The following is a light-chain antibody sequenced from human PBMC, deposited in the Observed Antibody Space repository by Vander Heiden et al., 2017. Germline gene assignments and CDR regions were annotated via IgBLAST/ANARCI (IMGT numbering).Light chain of an antibody. J-gene: IGKJ5*01. CDR1: QSVSSY. CDR3: QQHSNWLSIT. CDR2: DAA. V-gene: IGKV3-11*01. Sequence: EIASTQSPATLSLSPGERATLSCRASQSVSSYLAWYQQKPGQAPRLLIYDAANRDTGIPARFSGSGSGTDFTLTISSLEPEDFAVYYCQQHSNWLSITFGQGTRLEIK.